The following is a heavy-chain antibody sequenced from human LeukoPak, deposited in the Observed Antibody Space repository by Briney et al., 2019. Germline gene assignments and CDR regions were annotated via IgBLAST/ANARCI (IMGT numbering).Heavy chain of an antibody. CDR3: ARGVDTIYYGSDRMDY. CDR1: GYTFTSYY. D-gene: IGHD3-10*01. CDR2: INPSGGST. V-gene: IGHV1-46*01. J-gene: IGHJ4*02. Sequence: ASVKVSCKASGYTFTSYYMHWVRQAPGQGLEWMGIINPSGGSTSYAQKFQGRVTMTRDTSTSTVYMELSSLGSEDTAVYYCARGVDTIYYGSDRMDYWGQGTLVTVSS.